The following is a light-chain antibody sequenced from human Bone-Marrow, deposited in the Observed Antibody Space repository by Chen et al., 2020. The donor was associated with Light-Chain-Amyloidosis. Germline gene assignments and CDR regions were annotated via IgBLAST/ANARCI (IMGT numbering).Light chain of an antibody. CDR2: RDT. Sequence: SYQLTPPPSVSVSPGQTAWIPRSGDDLPTKYAYWYQQKPGQAPVLVIHRDTERPSGISERFSGSSSGTTATLTISGVQAEDEADYHCQSADSSGTYEVIFGGGTKLTVL. V-gene: IGLV3-25*03. CDR1: DLPTKY. J-gene: IGLJ2*01. CDR3: QSADSSGTYEVI.